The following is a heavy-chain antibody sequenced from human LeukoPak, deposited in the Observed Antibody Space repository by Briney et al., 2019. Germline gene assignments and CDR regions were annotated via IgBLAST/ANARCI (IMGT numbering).Heavy chain of an antibody. CDR1: GFTFSSYG. CDR2: IRYDGSNK. D-gene: IGHD6-19*01. CDR3: AKSPTPYSSGWYRFDY. J-gene: IGHJ4*02. Sequence: GGSLRLSCAASGFTFSSYGMHWVRQAPGKGLEWVAFIRYDGSNKYYADSVKGRFTISRDNSKNTLYLQMNSLRAEDTAVYYCAKSPTPYSSGWYRFDYWGQGTLVTVSS. V-gene: IGHV3-30*02.